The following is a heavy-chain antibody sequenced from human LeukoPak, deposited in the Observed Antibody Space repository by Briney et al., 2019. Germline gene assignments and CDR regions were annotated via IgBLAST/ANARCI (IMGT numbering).Heavy chain of an antibody. V-gene: IGHV3-33*01. J-gene: IGHJ4*02. D-gene: IGHD3-10*01. CDR3: ARDVNYGSGKYDY. CDR1: GFTFSSYG. Sequence: SGGSLRLSCAASGFTFSSYGMHWVRQAPGKGLEWVAVIWYDGSNKYYADSVKGRFTISRDNSKNTLYLQMNSLRAEDTAVYYCARDVNYGSGKYDYWGQGTLVTVSS. CDR2: IWYDGSNK.